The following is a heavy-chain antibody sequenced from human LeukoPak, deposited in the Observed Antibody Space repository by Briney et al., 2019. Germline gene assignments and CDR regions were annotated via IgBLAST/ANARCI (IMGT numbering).Heavy chain of an antibody. V-gene: IGHV3-23*01. CDR3: AKSFITPFDY. Sequence: PGGSLRLSCAASGFTFSSYGMSWVRQAPGKGLEWVSATSGSGGSTYYADSVKGRFTISRDSSKNTLYLQMNSLRAEDTAVYYCAKSFITPFDYWGQGTLVTVSS. CDR1: GFTFSSYG. D-gene: IGHD2-15*01. CDR2: TSGSGGST. J-gene: IGHJ4*02.